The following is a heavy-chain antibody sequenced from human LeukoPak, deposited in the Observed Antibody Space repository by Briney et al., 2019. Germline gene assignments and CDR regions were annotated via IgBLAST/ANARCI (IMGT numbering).Heavy chain of an antibody. V-gene: IGHV1-69*06. CDR2: IIPIFGTA. J-gene: IGHJ4*02. Sequence: EASVRVSSTGSGGTFTTYAISWGRQAPGQGGERMGGIIPIFGTANYTQKFQGRDTITAEKYTSTAYMELSSLRSEDTAVYYCARESLNAGFDYWGQGTLVTVSS. D-gene: IGHD2-8*01. CDR3: ARESLNAGFDY. CDR1: GGTFTTYA.